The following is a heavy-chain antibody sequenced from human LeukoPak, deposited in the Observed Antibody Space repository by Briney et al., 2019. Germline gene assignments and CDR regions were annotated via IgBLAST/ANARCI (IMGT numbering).Heavy chain of an antibody. CDR3: ARDVLGYCSGGSCYSDY. J-gene: IGHJ4*02. D-gene: IGHD2-15*01. CDR2: IIPIFGTA. V-gene: IGHV1-69*06. Sequence: ASVKVSCKASGGTFSSYAISWVRQAPGQGLEWMGGIIPIFGTANYAQKFQGRVTITADKSTSTAYVELSRLRAEDTAVYYCARDVLGYCSGGSCYSDYWGQGTLVTVSS. CDR1: GGTFSSYA.